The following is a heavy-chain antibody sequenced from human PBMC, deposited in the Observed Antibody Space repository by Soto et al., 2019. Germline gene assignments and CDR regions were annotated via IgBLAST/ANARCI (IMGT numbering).Heavy chain of an antibody. J-gene: IGHJ6*02. D-gene: IGHD3-10*01. CDR2: ISGSGGST. Sequence: PGGSLRLSCAASGFTFSSYAMSWVRQAPGKGLERVSAISGSGGSTYYADSVKGRFTISRDNSKNTLYLQMNSLRAEDTAVYYCAKMGLLWFGELPKNYYYYGMDVWGQGTTVTXSS. CDR1: GFTFSSYA. CDR3: AKMGLLWFGELPKNYYYYGMDV. V-gene: IGHV3-23*01.